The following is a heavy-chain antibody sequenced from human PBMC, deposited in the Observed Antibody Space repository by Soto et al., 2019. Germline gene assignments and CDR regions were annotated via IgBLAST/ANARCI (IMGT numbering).Heavy chain of an antibody. Sequence: HVTLKESGPVLVKPTEPLTLTCTVSDFSLASGKVGVTWIRQPPGKALEWLAHIFSNVEKSYRTSLKDRLTISEDTSKSQVVLSMTNVDPADTATYYCARILFGRSVAGGYFYMDVWGKGTTVTVSS. CDR2: IFSNVEK. V-gene: IGHV2-26*01. D-gene: IGHD6-19*01. J-gene: IGHJ6*03. CDR3: ARILFGRSVAGGYFYMDV. CDR1: DFSLASGKVG.